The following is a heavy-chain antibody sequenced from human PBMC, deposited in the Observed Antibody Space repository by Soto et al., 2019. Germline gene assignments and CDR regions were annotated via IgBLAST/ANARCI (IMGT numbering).Heavy chain of an antibody. J-gene: IGHJ4*02. CDR1: GGTFSSYA. D-gene: IGHD5-12*01. V-gene: IGHV1-69*13. CDR3: AREFSGYDSPFDY. CDR2: ITPIFGTA. Sequence: SVKVSCKASGGTFSSYAISWVRQAPGQGLEWMGGITPIFGTANYAQKFQGRVTITADESTSTAYMELSSLRSEDTAVYYCAREFSGYDSPFDYWGQGTLVTVSS.